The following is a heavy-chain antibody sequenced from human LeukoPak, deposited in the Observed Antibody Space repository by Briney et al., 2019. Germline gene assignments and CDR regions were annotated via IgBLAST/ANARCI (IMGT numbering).Heavy chain of an antibody. V-gene: IGHV1-3*01. Sequence: ASVKVSCKASGHSFNDYAVQWVRQAPGQRLDWMGWINGGSGYTKYSPEFQGRVTITRDTSASTAYMELSSLRSEDTAVYYCANPRYDSSGYYYVDWGQGTLVTVSS. CDR3: ANPRYDSSGYYYVD. CDR1: GHSFNDYA. CDR2: INGGSGYT. J-gene: IGHJ4*02. D-gene: IGHD3-22*01.